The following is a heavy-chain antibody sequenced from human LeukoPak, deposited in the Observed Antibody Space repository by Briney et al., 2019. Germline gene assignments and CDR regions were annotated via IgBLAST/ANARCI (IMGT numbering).Heavy chain of an antibody. Sequence: ASVKVSCKASGYTFSSYDINWVRQAPGQGLEWMGGIIPIFGTANYAQKFQGRVTITADESTSTAYMELSSLRSEDTAVYYCARGVTGATIPFNWFDPWGQGTLVTVSS. J-gene: IGHJ5*02. CDR1: GYTFSSYD. CDR3: ARGVTGATIPFNWFDP. V-gene: IGHV1-69*13. D-gene: IGHD1-26*01. CDR2: IIPIFGTA.